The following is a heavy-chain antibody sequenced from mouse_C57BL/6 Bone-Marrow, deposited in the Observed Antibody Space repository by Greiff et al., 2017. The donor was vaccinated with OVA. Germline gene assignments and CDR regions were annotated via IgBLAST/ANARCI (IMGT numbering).Heavy chain of an antibody. D-gene: IGHD1-1*01. CDR3: AITTGAY. CDR1: GFTFSDYG. Sequence: DVMLVESGGGLVKPGGSLKLSCAASGFTFSDYGMHWVRQAPEKGLEWVAYISSGSSTIYYADTVKGRFTISRDNAKNTLFLQMTSLRSEDTAMYYCAITTGAYWGQGTLVTVSA. J-gene: IGHJ3*01. V-gene: IGHV5-17*01. CDR2: ISSGSSTI.